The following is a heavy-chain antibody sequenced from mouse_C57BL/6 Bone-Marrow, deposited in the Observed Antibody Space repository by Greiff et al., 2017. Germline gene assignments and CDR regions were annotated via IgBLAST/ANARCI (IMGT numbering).Heavy chain of an antibody. CDR1: GYTFTSYW. Sequence: VQLQQPGAELVMPGASVKLSCKASGYTFTSYWMHWVKQRPGQGLEWIGEIDPSDSYTNYNQKFKGKSTLTVDKSSSTAYMQLSSLTSEDSAVYYCALYDYDGAWFADWGQGTLVTVSA. V-gene: IGHV1-69*01. CDR3: ALYDYDGAWFAD. CDR2: IDPSDSYT. J-gene: IGHJ3*01. D-gene: IGHD2-4*01.